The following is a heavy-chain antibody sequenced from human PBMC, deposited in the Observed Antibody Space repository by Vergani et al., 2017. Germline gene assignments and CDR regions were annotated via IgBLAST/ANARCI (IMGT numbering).Heavy chain of an antibody. CDR1: GFTFSSYE. J-gene: IGHJ4*02. CDR3: ARFGAVAGNFDY. CDR2: ICSSGSTI. D-gene: IGHD6-19*01. V-gene: IGHV3-48*03. Sequence: EVQLVESGGGLVQPGGSLRLSCAASGFTFSSYEMNWVRQAPGKGLEWVSYICSSGSTIYYADSVKGRFTISRDNAKNSLYLQMNSLRAEDTAVYYCARFGAVAGNFDYWGQGTLVTVSS.